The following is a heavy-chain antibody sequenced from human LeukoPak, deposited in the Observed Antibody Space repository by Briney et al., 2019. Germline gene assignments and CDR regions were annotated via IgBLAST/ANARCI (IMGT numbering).Heavy chain of an antibody. CDR1: GFTVSGNY. D-gene: IGHD4-23*01. V-gene: IGHV3-53*01. J-gene: IGHJ4*02. Sequence: QSGGSLRLSRAVSGFTVSGNYMSWVRQAPGKGLEWVSLIYSGGSTYYADSVKGRFTISRDNSKNTLYLQMNSLRAEDTAVYYCARRAGGYSHPYDYWGQGTLVTVSS. CDR2: IYSGGST. CDR3: ARRAGGYSHPYDY.